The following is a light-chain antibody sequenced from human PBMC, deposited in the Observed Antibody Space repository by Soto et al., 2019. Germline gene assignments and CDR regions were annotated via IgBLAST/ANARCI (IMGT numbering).Light chain of an antibody. J-gene: IGKJ2*01. CDR3: QQYESYPYT. Sequence: DLQMTQSPSTLSAPVGDRVTISCRASQSIQTWLAWYQQRPGKAPNLLIFDASDLASGVSSRFSGSGSGAEFTLTISSLQADDFAPYDCQQYESYPYTFGRGTGLEIK. CDR1: QSIQTW. CDR2: DAS. V-gene: IGKV1-5*01.